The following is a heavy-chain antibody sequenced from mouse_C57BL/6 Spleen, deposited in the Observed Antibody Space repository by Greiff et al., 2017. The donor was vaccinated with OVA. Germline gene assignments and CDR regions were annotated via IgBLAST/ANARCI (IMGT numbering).Heavy chain of an antibody. J-gene: IGHJ2*02. V-gene: IGHV1-64*01. CDR3: ARSPDGYSIDY. CDR1: GYTFTSYW. Sequence: QVQLKQPGAELVKPGASVKLSCKASGYTFTSYWMHWVKQRSGQGLEWIGMIHPNSGSTNYNEKFKSKATLTVDKSSSTAYMQLSSLTSEDSAVYYCARSPDGYSIDYWGQGTSLTVSS. D-gene: IGHD2-3*01. CDR2: IHPNSGST.